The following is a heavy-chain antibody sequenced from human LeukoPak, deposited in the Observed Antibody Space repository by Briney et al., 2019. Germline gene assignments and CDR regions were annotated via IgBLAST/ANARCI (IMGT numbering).Heavy chain of an antibody. CDR2: IIPILDIA. V-gene: IGHV1-69*04. Sequence: GSSVKVSCKASGGTFSSYAISWVRQAPGQGLEWMGRIIPILDIANYAQKFQGRVTITADKSTSTAYMELSSLRSEDTAVYYCARLKTDYYGMDVWGQGTTVTVSS. CDR3: ARLKTDYYGMDV. J-gene: IGHJ6*02. CDR1: GGTFSSYA.